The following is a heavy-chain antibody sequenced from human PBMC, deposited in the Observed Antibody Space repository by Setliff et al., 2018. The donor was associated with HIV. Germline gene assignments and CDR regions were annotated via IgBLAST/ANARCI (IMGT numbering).Heavy chain of an antibody. CDR1: GGSLNGFY. V-gene: IGHV4-34*01. Sequence: LSLTCAFYGGSLNGFYWGWVRQSPGKGLEWIGEINHRGSTNYNPSLKSRVTIRVDMSKNQFSLKVTAVTAADTAVYYCVRGWDDKVSTISAPYYYYMDVRGKGTTVTVSS. CDR2: INHRGST. CDR3: VRGWDDKVSTISAPYYYYMDV. J-gene: IGHJ6*03. D-gene: IGHD5-12*01.